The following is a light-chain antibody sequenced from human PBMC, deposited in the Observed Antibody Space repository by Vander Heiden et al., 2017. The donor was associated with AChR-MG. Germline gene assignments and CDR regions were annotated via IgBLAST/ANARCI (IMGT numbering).Light chain of an antibody. Sequence: DLQMTQSPSSLSASVGDRVTITCRASQSITNYLSWYQQKPGKAPKLLIFAASSLHSGVPFRFSGSGSDTYFTLTITSLQPDDFATYYCQQTYSPPRTFGQGTRVEFK. CDR3: QQTYSPPRT. V-gene: IGKV1-39*01. CDR1: QSITNY. J-gene: IGKJ1*01. CDR2: AAS.